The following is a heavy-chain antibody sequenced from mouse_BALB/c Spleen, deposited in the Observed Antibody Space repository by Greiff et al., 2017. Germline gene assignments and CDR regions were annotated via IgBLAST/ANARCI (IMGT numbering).Heavy chain of an antibody. CDR2: ISSGGST. V-gene: IGHV5-6-5*01. D-gene: IGHD2-1*01. CDR1: GFTFSSYA. CDR3: ARGDGVYGNYRFAY. Sequence: EVHLVESGGGLVKPGGSLKLSCAASGFTFSSYAMSWVRQTPEKRLEWVASISSGGSTYYPDSVKGRFTISRDNARNILYLQMSSLRSEDTAMYYCARGDGVYGNYRFAYWGQGTLVTVSA. J-gene: IGHJ3*01.